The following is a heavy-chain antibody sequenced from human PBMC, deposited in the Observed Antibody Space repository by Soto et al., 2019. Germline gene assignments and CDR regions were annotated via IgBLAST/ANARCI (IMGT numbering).Heavy chain of an antibody. CDR2: IKSKTDGGTT. V-gene: IGHV3-15*01. J-gene: IGHJ6*03. Sequence: GGSLRLSCAASGFTFSNAWMSWVRQAPGKGLEWVGRIKSKTDGGTTDYAAPVKGRFTISRDDSKNTLYLQMNSLKTEDTAVYYCTTDRDYGDYHYYYMDVWGKGTTVTVSS. CDR3: TTDRDYGDYHYYYMDV. CDR1: GFTFSNAW. D-gene: IGHD4-17*01.